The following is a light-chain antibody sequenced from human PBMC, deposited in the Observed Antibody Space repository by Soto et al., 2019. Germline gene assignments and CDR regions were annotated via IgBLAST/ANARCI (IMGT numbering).Light chain of an antibody. CDR3: QQYNSYSRT. J-gene: IGKJ2*01. Sequence: DIQMTQSPSTLSASVGDRVTITCRASQSISSWVAWYQQKPGKDPKLLSYKSSSLDSGVPSRFSGSGSGTEFTLTISSLQPDDFATYYCQQYNSYSRTFGQGTKLEIK. CDR2: KSS. V-gene: IGKV1-5*03. CDR1: QSISSW.